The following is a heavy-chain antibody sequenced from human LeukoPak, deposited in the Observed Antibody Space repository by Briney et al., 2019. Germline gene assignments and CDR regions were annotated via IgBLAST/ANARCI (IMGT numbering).Heavy chain of an antibody. D-gene: IGHD2-15*01. Sequence: ASEKVSCKASGYTFTSYGISWVRQAPGQGLEWMGWISAYNGNTNYAQKLQGRVTMTTDTSTSTAYMELRSLRSDDTAVYYCARFQWSAPPRTGLDYWGQGTLVTVSS. CDR1: GYTFTSYG. J-gene: IGHJ4*02. CDR3: ARFQWSAPPRTGLDY. V-gene: IGHV1-18*01. CDR2: ISAYNGNT.